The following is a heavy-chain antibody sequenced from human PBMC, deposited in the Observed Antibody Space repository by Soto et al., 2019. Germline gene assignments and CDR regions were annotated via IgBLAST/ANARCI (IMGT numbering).Heavy chain of an antibody. V-gene: IGHV1-69*04. CDR2: IIPILGIA. CDR3: ARDTVTNGYYYYYMDV. D-gene: IGHD4-4*01. CDR1: GGTFSSYT. J-gene: IGHJ6*03. Sequence: ASVKVSCKASGGTFSSYTISCVRQAPGQGLEWMGRIIPILGIANYVQKFPGRVTITADKSTSTAYMELSSLRSEDTAVYYCARDTVTNGYYYYYMDVWGKGTTVTVSS.